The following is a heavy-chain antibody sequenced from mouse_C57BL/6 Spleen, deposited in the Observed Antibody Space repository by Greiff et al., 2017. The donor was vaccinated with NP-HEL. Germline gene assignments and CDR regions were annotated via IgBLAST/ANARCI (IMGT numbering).Heavy chain of an antibody. CDR2: IYPGDGDT. J-gene: IGHJ2*01. D-gene: IGHD1-1*01. CDR1: GYAFSSYW. CDR3: ARSGLLRSFDY. Sequence: QVQLKQSGAELVKPGASVKISCKASGYAFSSYWMNWVKQRPGKGLEWIGQIYPGDGDTNYNGKFKGKATLTADKSSSTAYMQLSSLTSEDSAVYFCARSGLLRSFDYWGQGTTLTVSS. V-gene: IGHV1-80*01.